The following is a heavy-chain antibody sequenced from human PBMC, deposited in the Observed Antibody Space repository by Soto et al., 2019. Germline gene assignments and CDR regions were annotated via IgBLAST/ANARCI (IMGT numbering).Heavy chain of an antibody. CDR2: ISGSGGST. J-gene: IGHJ3*02. D-gene: IGHD2-15*01. CDR1: GFTFSSYA. Sequence: EVQLVESGGGLVQPGGSLRLSCATSGFTFSSYAMSWVRQAPGKGLEWVSAISGSGGSTYYADSVKGRFTISRDNSKNTLYLQMNSLRAEDTAVYYCAKVWGIVVVVAARVNAFDIWGQGTMVTVSS. CDR3: AKVWGIVVVVAARVNAFDI. V-gene: IGHV3-23*04.